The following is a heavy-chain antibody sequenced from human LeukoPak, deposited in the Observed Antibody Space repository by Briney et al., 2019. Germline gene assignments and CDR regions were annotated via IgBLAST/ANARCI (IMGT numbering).Heavy chain of an antibody. D-gene: IGHD6-19*01. CDR2: IINSEGTT. J-gene: IGHJ4*02. V-gene: IGHV3-23*01. Sequence: GGSLRLSCAASGLTFSSFAMSWVRQAPEKGLEWVSTIINSEGTTFYADSVKGRFTISRDNSKNTVYLQMNSLRAEDTAVYYCAKTTTGYSSGRFPGWPVYYWGQGTLVTVSS. CDR1: GLTFSSFA. CDR3: AKTTTGYSSGRFPGWPVYY.